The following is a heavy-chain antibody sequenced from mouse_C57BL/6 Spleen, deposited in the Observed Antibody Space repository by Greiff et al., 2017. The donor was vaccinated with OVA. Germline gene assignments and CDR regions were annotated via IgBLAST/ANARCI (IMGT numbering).Heavy chain of an antibody. Sequence: QVQLQQSGAELVRPGASVTLSCKASGYTFTDYEMHWVKQTPVHGLEWIGAIDPETGGTAYNQKFKGKAILTADKSSSTAYMELRSLTSEDSAVDYCTRSYYSNPFDYWGQGTTLTVSS. CDR2: IDPETGGT. J-gene: IGHJ2*01. CDR3: TRSYYSNPFDY. V-gene: IGHV1-15*01. CDR1: GYTFTDYE. D-gene: IGHD2-5*01.